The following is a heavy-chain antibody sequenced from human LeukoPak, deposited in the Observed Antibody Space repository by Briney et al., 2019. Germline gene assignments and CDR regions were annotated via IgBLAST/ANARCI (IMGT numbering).Heavy chain of an antibody. CDR2: IIPIFGTA. J-gene: IGHJ4*02. CDR3: ARDLSLYDSSGYYSYYFDY. Sequence: SVKVSCKASGGTFSSYAISWVRQAPGQGLEWMGRIIPIFGTANYAQKFQGRVTITADKSTSTAYMELSSLRSEDTAVYYCARDLSLYDSSGYYSYYFDYWVQGTLVTVSS. V-gene: IGHV1-69*06. D-gene: IGHD3-22*01. CDR1: GGTFSSYA.